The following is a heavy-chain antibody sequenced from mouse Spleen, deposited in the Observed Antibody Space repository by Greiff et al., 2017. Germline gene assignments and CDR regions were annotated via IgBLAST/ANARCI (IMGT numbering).Heavy chain of an antibody. Sequence: EVMLVESGGGLVKLGGSLKLSCAASGFTFSSYAMSWVRQTPEKRLEWVATISSGGGNTYYPDSVKGRFTISRDNAKNTLYLQMSSLKSEDTAMYYCARSYYGNSYYFDYWGQGTTLTVSS. CDR2: ISSGGGNT. CDR1: GFTFSSYA. CDR3: ARSYYGNSYYFDY. V-gene: IGHV5-9*03. J-gene: IGHJ2*01. D-gene: IGHD2-10*01.